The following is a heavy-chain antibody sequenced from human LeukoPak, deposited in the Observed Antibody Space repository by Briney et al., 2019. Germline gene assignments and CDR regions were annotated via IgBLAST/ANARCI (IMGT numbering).Heavy chain of an antibody. CDR3: ARDILPSGSRAFDI. J-gene: IGHJ3*02. CDR2: ISGRGVTT. V-gene: IGHV3-23*01. CDR1: GFTFSSYA. D-gene: IGHD3-10*01. Sequence: GGSLRLSCAASGFTFSSYAMSWVRQAPGKGLEWVSVISGRGVTTDYADSVKGRFTISRDNSKNTLYLQMSGLRAEDTAVYYCARDILPSGSRAFDIWGQGTMVTVSS.